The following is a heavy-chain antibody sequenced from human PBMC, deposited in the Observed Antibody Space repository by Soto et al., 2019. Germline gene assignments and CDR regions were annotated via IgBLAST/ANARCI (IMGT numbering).Heavy chain of an antibody. J-gene: IGHJ4*02. CDR3: ARDLATGGGSAGFDY. D-gene: IGHD1-26*01. CDR2: INPKSGGT. V-gene: IGHV1-2*02. CDR1: GYTFTVYY. Sequence: GASVKVSCKASGYTFTVYYMHWVRQAPAQGLEWMGGINPKSGGTMYPQKFQGRVTMTWDTSISTAYMALTRLRSDDTAVYYCARDLATGGGSAGFDYWGQGTLVTVSS.